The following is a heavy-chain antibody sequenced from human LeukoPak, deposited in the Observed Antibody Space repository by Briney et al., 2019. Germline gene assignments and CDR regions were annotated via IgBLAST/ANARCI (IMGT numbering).Heavy chain of an antibody. CDR3: ARGLSWKRAFDI. Sequence: SETLSLTCTVSGDSISTSNSYWGWIRQPPGKGLEWIGSIYYSGNTYYNASLKSRVTISVDTSKNQFSLKLTSVTAADTAVYYCARGLSWKRAFDIWGQGTMVTVSS. CDR1: GDSISTSNSY. CDR2: IYYSGNT. J-gene: IGHJ3*02. V-gene: IGHV4-39*01. D-gene: IGHD1-1*01.